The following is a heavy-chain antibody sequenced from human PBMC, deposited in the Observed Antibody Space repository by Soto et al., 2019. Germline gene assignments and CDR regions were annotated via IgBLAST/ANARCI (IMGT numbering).Heavy chain of an antibody. D-gene: IGHD3-10*01. V-gene: IGHV2-5*02. CDR3: GHALYGSGSFGY. Sequence: QITLKESGPTLVNPTQTLTLTCTFSGFSLSTSGMTVGWIRQPPGKALEWLALIYWDDDKRYSPSLKSRLTITTDTSKNQVVLTMTNMDPVDTATYYCGHALYGSGSFGYWGQGTLVTVSS. CDR2: IYWDDDK. J-gene: IGHJ4*02. CDR1: GFSLSTSGMT.